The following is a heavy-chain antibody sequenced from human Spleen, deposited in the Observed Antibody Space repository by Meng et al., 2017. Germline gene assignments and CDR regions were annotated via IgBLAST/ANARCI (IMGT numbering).Heavy chain of an antibody. Sequence: QGRQWQGGGGLLSPPEALVLTCVVPGGHFSDYYWSWIRQPPGKGLEWIGEINHSGSTNYNPSLKSRVTISVDTSKNQFSLKLSSVTAADTAVYYCARGGYSYGPDYWGQGTLVTVSS. CDR3: ARGGYSYGPDY. V-gene: IGHV4-34*01. CDR2: INHSGST. D-gene: IGHD5-18*01. CDR1: GGHFSDYY. J-gene: IGHJ4*02.